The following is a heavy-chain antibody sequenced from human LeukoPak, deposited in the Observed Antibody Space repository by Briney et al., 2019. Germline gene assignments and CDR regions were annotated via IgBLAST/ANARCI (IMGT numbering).Heavy chain of an antibody. CDR2: IYYSGST. Sequence: SETLSLTCTVSGGSVSSGSYYWGWIRQPPGKGLEWIGSIYYSGSTNYNPSLKSRVTISIDTSKNHFSLKLSSVTAADTAVYYCASRIAARPVDYWGQGTLVTVSS. CDR1: GGSVSSGSYY. D-gene: IGHD6-6*01. J-gene: IGHJ4*02. V-gene: IGHV4-61*01. CDR3: ASRIAARPVDY.